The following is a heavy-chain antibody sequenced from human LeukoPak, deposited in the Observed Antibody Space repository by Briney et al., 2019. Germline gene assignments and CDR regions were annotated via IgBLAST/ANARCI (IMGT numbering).Heavy chain of an antibody. V-gene: IGHV3-23*01. CDR3: AKDPVDFWSGLFDY. CDR2: ISGSGGST. D-gene: IGHD3-3*01. CDR1: GFTFSSYA. Sequence: GGSLRLSCAASGFTFSSYAMSWVRQAPGKGLEWVSAISGSGGSTYYADSVKGRFTISRDNSKNTLYLQMNGLRAEDTAVYYCAKDPVDFWSGLFDYWGQGTLVTVSS. J-gene: IGHJ4*02.